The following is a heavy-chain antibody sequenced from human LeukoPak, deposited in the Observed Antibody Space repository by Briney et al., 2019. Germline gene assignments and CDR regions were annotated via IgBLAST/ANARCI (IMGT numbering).Heavy chain of an antibody. CDR1: GYTFTGYY. CDR2: INPNSGGT. Sequence: ASVKVSCKASGYTFTGYYMHWVRQAPGRGLEWMGWINPNSGGTDYAQKFQGRVTMTRDTSISTAYMELSRLRSDDTAVYYCASRACSGGSCYPLNYWGQGTLVTVSS. J-gene: IGHJ4*02. V-gene: IGHV1-2*02. CDR3: ASRACSGGSCYPLNY. D-gene: IGHD2-15*01.